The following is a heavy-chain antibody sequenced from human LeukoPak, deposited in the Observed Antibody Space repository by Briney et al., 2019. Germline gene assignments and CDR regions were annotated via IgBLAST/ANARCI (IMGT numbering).Heavy chain of an antibody. CDR3: ARSYDSSGYYHAGGGY. Sequence: GGSLRLSCAASVFTFSSYWMTWVRQAPGKGLEWVANIKQDGSEQYYVDSGKGRFTISRDNAKNSLYLQMNGLRAEDTAVYYCARSYDSSGYYHAGGGYWGQGSLVTVSS. V-gene: IGHV3-7*05. CDR1: VFTFSSYW. J-gene: IGHJ4*02. CDR2: IKQDGSEQ. D-gene: IGHD3-22*01.